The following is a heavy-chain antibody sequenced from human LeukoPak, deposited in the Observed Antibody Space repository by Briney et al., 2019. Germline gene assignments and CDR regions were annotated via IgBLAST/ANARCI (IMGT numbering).Heavy chain of an antibody. Sequence: GGSLRLSCAASGFTVTNKYMTWVRQAPGKGLEWVSAIYSVGTTYYADSVKGRFTISRDNSKNTVYLQMNSLRAEDTAVYYCARDKVDQFGAVVHYFDYWGQGTLVT. CDR3: ARDKVDQFGAVVHYFDY. CDR1: GFTVTNKY. CDR2: IYSVGTT. D-gene: IGHD6-19*01. J-gene: IGHJ4*02. V-gene: IGHV3-66*01.